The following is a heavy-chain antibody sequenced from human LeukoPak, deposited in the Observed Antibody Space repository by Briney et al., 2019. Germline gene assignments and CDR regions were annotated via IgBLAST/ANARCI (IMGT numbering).Heavy chain of an antibody. CDR2: IRYDGSYK. CDR1: GFPFRSYA. J-gene: IGHJ4*02. V-gene: IGHV3-30*02. CDR3: AREVKEGYYFDY. D-gene: IGHD2-21*01. Sequence: GGSLRLSCAASGFPFRSYAMHWVRQAPGKGLEWVAFIRYDGSYKYYGDSVKGRFTISRDNSKNTLYLQMNSLRAEDTAVYYCAREVKEGYYFDYWGQGTLVTVSS.